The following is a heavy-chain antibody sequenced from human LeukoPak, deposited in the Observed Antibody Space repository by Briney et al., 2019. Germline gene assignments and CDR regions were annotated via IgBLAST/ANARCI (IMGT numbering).Heavy chain of an antibody. Sequence: SETLSLTCTVSGGSISSSSYCWGWIRQPPGKGLEWIGSIYYSGSTYYNPSLKSRVTISVDTSKNQFSLKLSSVTAADTAVYYCARPAYSSSWYEGTNAFDIWGQGTMVTVSS. CDR2: IYYSGST. CDR1: GGSISSSSYC. J-gene: IGHJ3*02. D-gene: IGHD6-13*01. V-gene: IGHV4-39*01. CDR3: ARPAYSSSWYEGTNAFDI.